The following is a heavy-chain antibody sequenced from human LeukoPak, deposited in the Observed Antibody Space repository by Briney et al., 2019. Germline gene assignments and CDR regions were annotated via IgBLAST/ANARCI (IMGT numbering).Heavy chain of an antibody. CDR1: GGSFSGYY. CDR3: ARLTTLFYYYYYMDV. D-gene: IGHD4-11*01. V-gene: IGHV4-34*01. CDR2: INHSGST. Sequence: PSETLSLTCAVYGGSFSGYYWSWIRQPPGKGLEWIGEINHSGSTNYNPSLKSRVTISVDTSKNQFSLKLSSVTAADTAVYYCARLTTLFYYYYYMDVWGKGTTVTVSS. J-gene: IGHJ6*03.